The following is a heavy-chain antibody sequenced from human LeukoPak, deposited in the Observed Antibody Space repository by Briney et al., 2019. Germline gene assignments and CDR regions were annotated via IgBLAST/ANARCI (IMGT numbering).Heavy chain of an antibody. CDR2: INPNSGGT. CDR1: GYTFTGYY. CDR3: ARDLERTMTTTNYYYYYGMDV. V-gene: IGHV1-2*06. D-gene: IGHD4-17*01. Sequence: ASVKVSCKASGYTFTGYYMHWVRQAPGQGLEWMGRINPNSGGTNYAQKFQGRVTMTRDMSISTAYMELSRLRSDDTAVYYCARDLERTMTTTNYYYYYGMDVWGQGTTVTVSS. J-gene: IGHJ6*02.